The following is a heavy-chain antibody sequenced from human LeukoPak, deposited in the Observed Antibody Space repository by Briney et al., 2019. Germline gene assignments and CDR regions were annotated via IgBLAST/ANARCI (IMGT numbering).Heavy chain of an antibody. Sequence: GGSLRLSCAASGFTFSRYWMNWVRQAPGKGLVWVSRINRDGSSTSYADSVKGRFTISRDNAKNTLYLQMNSLRAEDTAVYYCARGGGYSYGSFDYWGQGTLVTVSS. CDR2: INRDGSST. D-gene: IGHD5-18*01. V-gene: IGHV3-74*01. J-gene: IGHJ4*02. CDR1: GFTFSRYW. CDR3: ARGGGYSYGSFDY.